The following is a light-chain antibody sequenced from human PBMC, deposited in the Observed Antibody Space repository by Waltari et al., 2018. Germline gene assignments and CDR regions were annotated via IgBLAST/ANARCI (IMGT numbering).Light chain of an antibody. J-gene: IGLJ3*02. CDR2: EVS. V-gene: IGLV2-11*01. Sequence: QSALTQPPSVSGSPGQSVTISCTGTSSDVGGYNYVSWYQHHPGKAPKLMIYEVSNRPSGVSNRFSGSKSGNTASLTISGLQAEDEADYYCCSYAGSYSWVFGGGTKLTVL. CDR1: SSDVGGYNY. CDR3: CSYAGSYSWV.